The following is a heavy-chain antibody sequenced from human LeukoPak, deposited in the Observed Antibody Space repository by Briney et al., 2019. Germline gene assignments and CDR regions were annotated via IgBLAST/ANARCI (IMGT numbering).Heavy chain of an antibody. CDR2: IKQDGSGK. CDR1: GFTFRSYW. J-gene: IGHJ4*02. Sequence: GGSLRLSCAASGFTFRSYWMSWVRQSPGQGLEWVANIKQDGSGKYYVDSVKGRFTISRDNAKNSLYLQMNSLRDEDTAVYYCSRNVIGVVIFDYWGQGTLVTVSS. CDR3: SRNVIGVVIFDY. V-gene: IGHV3-7*01. D-gene: IGHD3-3*01.